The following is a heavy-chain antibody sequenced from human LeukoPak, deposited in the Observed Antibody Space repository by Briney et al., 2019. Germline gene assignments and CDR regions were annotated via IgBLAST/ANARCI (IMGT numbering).Heavy chain of an antibody. D-gene: IGHD3-10*01. CDR1: GYSFTNYW. CDR2: IYPGNSDT. J-gene: IGHJ3*01. CDR3: ARRENYHGSRTYFADAFDF. V-gene: IGHV5-51*01. Sequence: GESLKISCKGSGYSFTNYWIGWVRQMSGKGLEWVGIIYPGNSDTRYGPSFQGQVSISADKSITTAYLQWSSLKASDTGMYYCARRENYHGSRTYFADAFDFWGPGTMVTVSS.